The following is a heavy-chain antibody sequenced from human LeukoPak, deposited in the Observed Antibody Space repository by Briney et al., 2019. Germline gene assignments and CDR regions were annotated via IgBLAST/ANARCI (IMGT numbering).Heavy chain of an antibody. D-gene: IGHD3-3*01. J-gene: IGHJ5*02. Sequence: ASVKVSCKASGYTFTSYGIGWVRQAPGQGLEWMGWISAYNGNTNYAQKLQGRVTMTTDTSTSTAYMVLRSLRSDDTAVYYCARGAYDFWSNWFDPWGQGTLVTVSS. CDR3: ARGAYDFWSNWFDP. CDR1: GYTFTSYG. CDR2: ISAYNGNT. V-gene: IGHV1-18*01.